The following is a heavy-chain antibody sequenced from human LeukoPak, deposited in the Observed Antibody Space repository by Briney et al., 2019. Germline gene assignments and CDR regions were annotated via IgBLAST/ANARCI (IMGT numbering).Heavy chain of an antibody. CDR3: ATEQVSASAWGFDY. CDR1: GDSIRSYL. J-gene: IGHJ4*02. V-gene: IGHV4-4*07. D-gene: IGHD5/OR15-5a*01. Sequence: KPSETLSHTCTLPGDSIRSYLGSWIRHPAGKRLEWLGRIHTSGTATYSHALQSRVTMSVDTSKKQISLRLSSVTAADTAVYYCATEQVSASAWGFDYWGQGSLVSVSS. CDR2: IHTSGTA.